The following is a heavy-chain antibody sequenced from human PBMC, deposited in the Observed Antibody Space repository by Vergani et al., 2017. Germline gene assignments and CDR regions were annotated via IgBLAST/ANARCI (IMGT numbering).Heavy chain of an antibody. CDR1: GGSISSGGYY. V-gene: IGHV4-31*03. CDR3: ARDGRGFMTSYYYFDY. Sequence: QVQLQESGPGLVKPSQTLSLTCTVSGGSISSGGYYWSWIRQHPGKGLEWSGYIYYSGSTYYNPSLKSRVTISVDTSKNQFSLKLSSVTAADTAVYYCARDGRGFMTSYYYFDYWGQGTLVTVSS. J-gene: IGHJ4*02. CDR2: IYYSGST. D-gene: IGHD3-9*01.